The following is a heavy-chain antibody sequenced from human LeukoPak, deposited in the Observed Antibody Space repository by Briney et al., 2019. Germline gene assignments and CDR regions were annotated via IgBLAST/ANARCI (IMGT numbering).Heavy chain of an antibody. CDR3: ARDITIFGVVNPAEGYFDY. CDR1: GGSISSSSYY. Sequence: PSETLSLTCTVSGGSISSSSYYWGWIRQPPGKGLEWIGSIYYSGSTYYNPSLKSRVTISVDTSKNQFSLKLSSVTAADTAVYYCARDITIFGVVNPAEGYFDYWGQGTLVTVSS. CDR2: IYYSGST. V-gene: IGHV4-39*07. J-gene: IGHJ4*02. D-gene: IGHD3-3*01.